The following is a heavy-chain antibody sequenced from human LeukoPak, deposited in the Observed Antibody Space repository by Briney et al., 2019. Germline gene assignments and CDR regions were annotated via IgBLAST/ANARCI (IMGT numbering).Heavy chain of an antibody. J-gene: IGHJ3*02. V-gene: IGHV1-18*01. CDR1: GGTFSSYV. Sequence: ASVKVSCKASGGTFSSYVISWVRQAPGQGLEWMGWISAYNGKPNYAQKLQGRLTITTDTSTSTAYMELRSLRSDDTAVYYCARDVSTTDAFDIWGQGTMVTVSS. CDR2: ISAYNGKP. D-gene: IGHD1-14*01. CDR3: ARDVSTTDAFDI.